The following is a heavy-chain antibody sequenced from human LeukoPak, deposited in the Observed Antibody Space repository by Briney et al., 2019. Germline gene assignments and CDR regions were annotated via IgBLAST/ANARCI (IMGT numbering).Heavy chain of an antibody. V-gene: IGHV1-46*01. D-gene: IGHD3-22*01. CDR2: IKPSGGRT. J-gene: IGHJ5*02. CDR3: ARSRDDSIGSRWFDP. Sequence: ASVKVSCKASGYTFTNYHMQLVRQALGQGLEWMGTIKPSGGRTTYARKFQGRVTMTWDTSTSTVYMELSSLRSEDTAVYYCARSRDDSIGSRWFDPWGQGTLVTVSS. CDR1: GYTFTNYH.